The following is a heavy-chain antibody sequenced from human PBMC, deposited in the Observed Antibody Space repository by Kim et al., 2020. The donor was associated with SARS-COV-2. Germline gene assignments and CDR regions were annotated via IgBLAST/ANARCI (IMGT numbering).Heavy chain of an antibody. D-gene: IGHD1-26*01. CDR3: ARLHGVGRAFDI. J-gene: IGHJ3*02. V-gene: IGHV1-2*02. Sequence: NSAQKFQSRVTIGRDTSISTAYMELSSLRADDTAVYYGARLHGVGRAFDIWGQGTMVTVSS.